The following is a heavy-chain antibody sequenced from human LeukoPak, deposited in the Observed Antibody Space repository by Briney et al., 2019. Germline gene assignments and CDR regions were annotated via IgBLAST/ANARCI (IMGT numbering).Heavy chain of an antibody. D-gene: IGHD5-18*01. Sequence: GGSLGLSCAASGFTFSSYWMSWVRQAPGKGLEWVANIKQDGSEKYYVDSVKGRFTISRDNAENSLYLQMNSLRAEDTAVYYCAREYSYGFSYWYFDLWGRGTLVTVSS. J-gene: IGHJ2*01. CDR2: IKQDGSEK. CDR1: GFTFSSYW. V-gene: IGHV3-7*01. CDR3: AREYSYGFSYWYFDL.